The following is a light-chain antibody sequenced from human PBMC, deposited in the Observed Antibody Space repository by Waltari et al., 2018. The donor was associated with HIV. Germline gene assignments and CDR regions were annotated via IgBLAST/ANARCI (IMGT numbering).Light chain of an antibody. CDR1: QSVSSW. CDR2: KAS. J-gene: IGKJ1*01. CDR3: QQYNSYWT. V-gene: IGKV1-5*03. Sequence: DIQMTQSPSTLSASVGDRATITCRARQSVSSWLAWYQQKPGKAPKLLIYKASTLESGVPSRFSGSGSGTEFTLTISSLQPDDVATYYCQQYNSYWTFGQGTKVEIK.